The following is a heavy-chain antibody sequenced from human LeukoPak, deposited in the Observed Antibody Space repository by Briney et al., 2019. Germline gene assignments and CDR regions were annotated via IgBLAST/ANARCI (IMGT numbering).Heavy chain of an antibody. V-gene: IGHV1-18*01. CDR3: ARDTVTTFTDYYYGMDV. CDR2: ISAYNGNT. CDR1: GYTFTSYG. J-gene: IGHJ6*02. D-gene: IGHD4-17*01. Sequence: ASVKVSCKASGYTFTSYGISWVRQAPGQGLEWMGWISAYNGNTNYAQKLQGRVTMTTDTSTSTAYMELRSLRSDDTAVYYCARDTVTTFTDYYYGMDVWGQGTTVTVSS.